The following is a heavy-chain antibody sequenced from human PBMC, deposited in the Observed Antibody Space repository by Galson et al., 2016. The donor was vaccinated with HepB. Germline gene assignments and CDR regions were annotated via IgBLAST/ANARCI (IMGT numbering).Heavy chain of an antibody. D-gene: IGHD5/OR15-5a*01. CDR3: AKPRFMGPRGVYYFDY. CDR2: ILYDGSKK. Sequence: SLRLSCAASGFTFSRYGMHWVRQAPGKGLEWVAVILYDGSKKYYADSVKGRFTISRDNSKNTLYLQMNSLRAEDTAVYYCAKPRFMGPRGVYYFDYWGQGTLVTVSS. J-gene: IGHJ4*02. CDR1: GFTFSRYG. V-gene: IGHV3-33*06.